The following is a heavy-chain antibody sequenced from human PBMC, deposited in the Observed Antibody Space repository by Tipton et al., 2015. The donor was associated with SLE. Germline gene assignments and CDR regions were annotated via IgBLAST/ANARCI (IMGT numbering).Heavy chain of an antibody. CDR1: GGSISSYY. CDR3: AREAAPGFYFDY. CDR2: VNHRGST. Sequence: TLSLTCTVSGGSISSYYWAWIRQPPGKGVEWIGEVNHRGSTNYNPSLKSRVTISIDTSKNQFSLKLRSATAADTAVYYCAREAAPGFYFDYWGQGTLVTVSS. D-gene: IGHD6-13*01. J-gene: IGHJ4*02. V-gene: IGHV4-34*01.